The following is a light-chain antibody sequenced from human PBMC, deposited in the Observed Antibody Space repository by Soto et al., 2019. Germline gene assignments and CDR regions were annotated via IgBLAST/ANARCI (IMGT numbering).Light chain of an antibody. CDR2: DVS. Sequence: QSALTQPASVSGSPGQSITISCTGTSSDVGGYNYVSWYQQHPGKAPKLMIYDVSTRPSGVSNRSSGSKSGNTASLPISGLQAEDEADYYCSSYTSSRVYVFATGTKVTVL. V-gene: IGLV2-14*01. CDR1: SSDVGGYNY. CDR3: SSYTSSRVYV. J-gene: IGLJ1*01.